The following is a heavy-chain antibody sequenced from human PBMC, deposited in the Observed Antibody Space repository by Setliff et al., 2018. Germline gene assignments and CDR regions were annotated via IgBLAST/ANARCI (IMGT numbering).Heavy chain of an antibody. V-gene: IGHV4-59*01. Sequence: SETLSLTCTVSGGSISSYYWSWIRRPPGKGLEWIGYIYYSGSTNYNPSLKSRVTISVDTSKNQFSLKLSSVTAADTAVYYCAREGYYNFWSGFMDVWGQGTTVTISS. CDR1: GGSISSYY. D-gene: IGHD3-3*01. CDR2: IYYSGST. CDR3: AREGYYNFWSGFMDV. J-gene: IGHJ6*02.